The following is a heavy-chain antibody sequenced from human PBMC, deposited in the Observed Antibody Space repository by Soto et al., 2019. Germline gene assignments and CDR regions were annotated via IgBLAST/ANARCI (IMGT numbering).Heavy chain of an antibody. Sequence: QVQLVESGGGVVQPGRSMRLSCAASGFTFSSYAMHWVRQAPGKGLEWVAVISYDGSNKYYADSVKGRFTISRDNSKNTLYLQMNSLRAEYTAVYYCARNGYYYSSGHDAFDIWGQGTMVTVSS. D-gene: IGHD3-22*01. CDR3: ARNGYYYSSGHDAFDI. CDR1: GFTFSSYA. V-gene: IGHV3-30-3*01. J-gene: IGHJ3*02. CDR2: ISYDGSNK.